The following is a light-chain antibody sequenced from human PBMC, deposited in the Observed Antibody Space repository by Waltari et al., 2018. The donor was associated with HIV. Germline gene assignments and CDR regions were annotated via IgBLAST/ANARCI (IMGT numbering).Light chain of an antibody. CDR3: SSYTTTRTLV. Sequence: QSALTQPASVSGSPGQSITISCTGTSSDVGAYNYVSWYQQHPDKAPKLMIYEVSNRPSGVSNRFSGSQSGHTASLTISGLQAEDEADYCCSSYTTTRTLVFGGGTKLTVL. CDR2: EVS. J-gene: IGLJ2*01. CDR1: SSDVGAYNY. V-gene: IGLV2-14*01.